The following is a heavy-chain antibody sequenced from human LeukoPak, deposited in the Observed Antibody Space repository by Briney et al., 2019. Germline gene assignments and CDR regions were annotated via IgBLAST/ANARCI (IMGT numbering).Heavy chain of an antibody. J-gene: IGHJ6*03. V-gene: IGHV3-30*02. CDR3: AKGPTSGAYYMDV. CDR2: IWYGGSNK. D-gene: IGHD3-10*01. CDR1: GFTFSSYG. Sequence: GGSLRLSCAASGFTFSSYGMHWVRQAPGKGLEWVAVIWYGGSNKYYADSVKGRFTISRDNSKNTLYLQMNSLRAEDTAVYYCAKGPTSGAYYMDVWGKGTTVTVSS.